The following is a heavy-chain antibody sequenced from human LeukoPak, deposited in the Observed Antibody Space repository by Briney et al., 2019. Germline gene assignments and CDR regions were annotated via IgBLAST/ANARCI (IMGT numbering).Heavy chain of an antibody. CDR2: VTGSGGGT. CDR3: AKGAASALVDWFDP. CDR1: GFIFSNYA. D-gene: IGHD6-25*01. V-gene: IGHV3-23*01. J-gene: IGHJ5*02. Sequence: GGSLRLSCAASGFIFSNYAMMWVRQAPGKGLEWVSSVTGSGGGTFYADSVKGRFTISRDNSQNTLYLQMNSLGAEDTAVYYCAKGAASALVDWFDPWGQGTLVTVSP.